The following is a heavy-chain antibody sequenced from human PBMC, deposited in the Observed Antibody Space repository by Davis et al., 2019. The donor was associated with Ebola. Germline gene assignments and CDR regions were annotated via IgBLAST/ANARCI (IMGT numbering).Heavy chain of an antibody. CDR1: GGSVSSGSYF. V-gene: IGHV4-39*07. Sequence: MPSETLSLTCTVSGGSVSSGSYFWSWIRQPPGKGLEWIGEIYHSGSTNYNPSLKSRVTISVDTSKNQFSLKLSSVTAADTAVYYCARGLQWELLGYWYFDLWGRGTLVTVSS. D-gene: IGHD1-26*01. J-gene: IGHJ2*01. CDR2: IYHSGST. CDR3: ARGLQWELLGYWYFDL.